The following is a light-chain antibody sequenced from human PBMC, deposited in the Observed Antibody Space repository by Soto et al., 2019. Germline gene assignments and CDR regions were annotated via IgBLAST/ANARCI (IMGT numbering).Light chain of an antibody. CDR3: QQSFSTPLT. J-gene: IGKJ1*01. V-gene: IGKV1-39*01. Sequence: DIEMADSPSRLPTSHPDRVTITYRASQSIGRFLNWHQQKPGKAPKLLINAASTLRSGVPSRFSGSGSGTDFTLTISSLQPEDFATYFCQQSFSTPLTFGQGTKVDIK. CDR1: QSIGRF. CDR2: AAS.